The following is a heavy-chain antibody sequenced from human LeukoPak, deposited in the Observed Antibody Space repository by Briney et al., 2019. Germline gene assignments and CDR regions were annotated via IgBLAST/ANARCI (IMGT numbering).Heavy chain of an antibody. J-gene: IGHJ6*02. D-gene: IGHD5-18*01. CDR1: GFTFSSFW. V-gene: IGHV3-74*01. Sequence: GGSLRLSCAASGFTFSSFWMHWVRQAPGKGLVWVSRIKSDGSSTSYADSVKGRFTISRDNAKNTLYLQMNSLRAEDTAVYYCARANLDTAMVRLSYYYGMDVWGQGTTVTVSS. CDR2: IKSDGSST. CDR3: ARANLDTAMVRLSYYYGMDV.